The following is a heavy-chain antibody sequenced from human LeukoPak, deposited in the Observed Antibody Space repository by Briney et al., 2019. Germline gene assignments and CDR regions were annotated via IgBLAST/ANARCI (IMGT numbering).Heavy chain of an antibody. Sequence: PGGSLRLSCAASGFPFSNHAMSWIRQPPGKGLEWVSAISNGNTYYADSVRGRFTISRDDSKNMVYLQMNSLRDEDTALYYCVREAGYCASVCLKSNWFDPWGQGTLVTVPS. CDR1: GFPFSNHA. CDR3: VREAGYCASVCLKSNWFDP. V-gene: IGHV3-23*01. D-gene: IGHD2-21*02. CDR2: ISNGNT. J-gene: IGHJ5*02.